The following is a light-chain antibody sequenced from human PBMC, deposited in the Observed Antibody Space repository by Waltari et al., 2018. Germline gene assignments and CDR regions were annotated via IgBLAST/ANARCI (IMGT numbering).Light chain of an antibody. CDR3: QQYGSSPPYT. V-gene: IGKV3-20*01. CDR2: GAS. Sequence: EFVLPRPPGPLSCSPGERAAPPSRASNSVSSNYLAWYQQKPGQAPRLLMYGASIRATGIPDRFSGSGSGTDFTLSISRLEPEDFAVYYCQQYGSSPPYTFGQGTKLEIK. CDR1: NSVSSNY. J-gene: IGKJ2*01.